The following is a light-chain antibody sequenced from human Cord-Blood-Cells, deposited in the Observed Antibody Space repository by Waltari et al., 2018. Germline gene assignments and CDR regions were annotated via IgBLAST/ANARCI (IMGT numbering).Light chain of an antibody. CDR1: SSDVGCYNL. V-gene: IGLV2-23*01. Sequence: QSALTQPASVSGSPGQSITISCTGTSSDVGCYNLVSWYQQHPGTAPKLMIYEGSKRPSGVSNRFSGSKSGNTASLTISGLQAEDEADYYCCSYAGSSTVVFGGGTKLTVL. CDR3: CSYAGSSTVV. CDR2: EGS. J-gene: IGLJ2*01.